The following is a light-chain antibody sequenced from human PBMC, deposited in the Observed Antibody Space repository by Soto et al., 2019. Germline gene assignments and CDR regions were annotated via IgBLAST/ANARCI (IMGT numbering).Light chain of an antibody. V-gene: IGKV1-39*01. CDR2: AAS. Sequence: DIQMTHSPSSLSASVGDRVTITCRATQSISSYLNWYQQKPGKAPKLLIYAASSLKSRVPSRFSGSGSGTDFTLTISSLQPEDFATYYCKQSHSTPLTFGGGTKVDIK. CDR1: QSISSY. CDR3: KQSHSTPLT. J-gene: IGKJ4*01.